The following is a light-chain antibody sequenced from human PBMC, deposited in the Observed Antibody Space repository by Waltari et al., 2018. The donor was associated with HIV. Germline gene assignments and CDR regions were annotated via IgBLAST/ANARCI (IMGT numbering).Light chain of an antibody. Sequence: QPVLTQPPSASASLCASVPLPCPLSSGYRPYKVASYQQIPGKGPRFVMRVGTRGIVGYKGDGIPDRFSVLGSGLNRYLTIKNIQEEDESDYHCGADLGSGSNFVYVFGTGTKVTVL. CDR3: GADLGSGSNFVYV. CDR2: VGTRGIVG. J-gene: IGLJ1*01. V-gene: IGLV9-49*01. CDR1: SGYRPYK.